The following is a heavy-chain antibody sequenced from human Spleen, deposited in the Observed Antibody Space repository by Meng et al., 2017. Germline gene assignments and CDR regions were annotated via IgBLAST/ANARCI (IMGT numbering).Heavy chain of an antibody. CDR2: ISWNSGSI. D-gene: IGHD6-6*01. V-gene: IGHV3-9*01. CDR1: GFTFDDYA. Sequence: SLKISCAASGFTFDDYAMHWVRQAPGKGLEWVSGISWNSGSIGYADSVKGRFTITRDNAKNSLYLQMNSLRVEDAAVYYCARDFSSSLDCWGQGTLVTVSS. J-gene: IGHJ4*02. CDR3: ARDFSSSLDC.